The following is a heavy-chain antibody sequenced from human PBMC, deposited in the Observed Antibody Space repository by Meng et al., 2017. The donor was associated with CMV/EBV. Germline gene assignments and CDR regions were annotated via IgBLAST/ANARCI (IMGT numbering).Heavy chain of an antibody. CDR1: GSTFTGYY. Sequence: ASVPVSCQASGSTFTGYYMHWVRQAPGHGLEWMGWINPNSGGTNDAQKFQGRVTMTRDTSISTAYMELSRLRSDDTAVYYCAKEGAAAGLTNYYYGMDVGGQGTTVTVSS. CDR2: INPNSGGT. D-gene: IGHD6-13*01. V-gene: IGHV1-2*02. CDR3: AKEGAAAGLTNYYYGMDV. J-gene: IGHJ6*02.